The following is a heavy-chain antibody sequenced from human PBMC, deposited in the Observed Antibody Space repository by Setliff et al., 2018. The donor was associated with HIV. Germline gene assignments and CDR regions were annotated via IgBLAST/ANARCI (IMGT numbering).Heavy chain of an antibody. CDR3: ARGWGGQDSYYYGMDV. Sequence: ASVKVSCKAFGYTFTSYGINWVRQAPGQGLEWMGWISTHSVYSVNKNYAQKFQGRVTLTTDTSTSTAYMELRSLRSDDTAVYYCARGWGGQDSYYYGMDVWGQGTTVTVSS. D-gene: IGHD3-16*01. CDR2: ISTHSVYSVNK. J-gene: IGHJ6*02. V-gene: IGHV1-18*01. CDR1: GYTFTSYG.